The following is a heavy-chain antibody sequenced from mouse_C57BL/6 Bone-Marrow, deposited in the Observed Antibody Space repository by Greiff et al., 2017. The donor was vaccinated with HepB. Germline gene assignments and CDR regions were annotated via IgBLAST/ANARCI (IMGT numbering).Heavy chain of an antibody. CDR2: ISSGGSYT. CDR3: AIYYDYDV. D-gene: IGHD2-4*01. CDR1: GFTFSSYG. Sequence: EVQVVESGGDLVKPGGSLKLSCAASGFTFSSYGMSWVRQTPDKRLEWVATISSGGSYTYYPDSVKGRFTISRDNAKNTLYLQMSSLKSEDTAMYYCAIYYDYDVWGQGTTLTVSS. J-gene: IGHJ2*01. V-gene: IGHV5-6*01.